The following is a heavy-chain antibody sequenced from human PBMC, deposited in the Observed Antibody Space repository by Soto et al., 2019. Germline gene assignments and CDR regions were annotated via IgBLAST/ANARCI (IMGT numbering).Heavy chain of an antibody. CDR1: GFTFSSYG. J-gene: IGHJ6*02. Sequence: PGGSLRLSCAASGFTFSSYGMHWVRQAPGKGLEWVAVISYDGSNKYYADSVKGRFTISRDNSKNTLYLQMNSLRAEDTAVYYCASSKYSSSSLYYYGMGVWGQGTTVTVSS. CDR3: ASSKYSSSSLYYYGMGV. CDR2: ISYDGSNK. D-gene: IGHD6-6*01. V-gene: IGHV3-30*03.